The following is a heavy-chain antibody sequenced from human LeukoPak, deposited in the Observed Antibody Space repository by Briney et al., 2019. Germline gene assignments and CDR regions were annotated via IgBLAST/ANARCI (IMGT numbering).Heavy chain of an antibody. D-gene: IGHD6-13*01. V-gene: IGHV3-48*03. J-gene: IGHJ4*02. Sequence: GGSLRLSCAASGFTFSSYEMNWARQAPGKGLEWVSYISSSGSTIYYADSVKGRFTISRDNAKNSLYLQMNSMRAEDTAVYYCAPLPTGIGDYWGQGTLLTVSS. CDR2: ISSSGSTI. CDR1: GFTFSSYE. CDR3: APLPTGIGDY.